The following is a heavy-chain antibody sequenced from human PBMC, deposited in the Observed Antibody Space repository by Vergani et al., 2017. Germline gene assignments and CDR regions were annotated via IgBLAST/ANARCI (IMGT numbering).Heavy chain of an antibody. CDR1: GYTFTSYY. Sequence: QVQLVQSGAEVKKPGASVKVSCKASGYTFTSYYMNWVRQAPGQGLEWMGIINPSGGSTSYAQKFKGRVTMTRDMSTSTVYMELSSVRSEDTAVYYCATVGSSSGLLGYWGQGTLVTVSS. J-gene: IGHJ4*02. CDR2: INPSGGST. CDR3: ATVGSSSGLLGY. D-gene: IGHD6-6*01. V-gene: IGHV1-46*03.